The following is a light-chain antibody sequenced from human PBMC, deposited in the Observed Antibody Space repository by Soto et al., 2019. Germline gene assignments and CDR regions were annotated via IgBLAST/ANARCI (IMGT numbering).Light chain of an antibody. CDR3: SSYTSSSTLYVV. Sequence: QSALTQPASVSGSPGQSITISCTGTNSDIGGYNYVSWYQQHPGKAPKLMIYDVSNRPSGVSNRFSGSKSVNTASLTISGLQAEEEADYYCSSYTSSSTLYVVFGGGTKLTVL. CDR1: NSDIGGYNY. V-gene: IGLV2-14*01. CDR2: DVS. J-gene: IGLJ2*01.